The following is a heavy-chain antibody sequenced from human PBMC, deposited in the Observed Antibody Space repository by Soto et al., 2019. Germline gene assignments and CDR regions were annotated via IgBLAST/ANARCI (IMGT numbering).Heavy chain of an antibody. Sequence: QVQLRESGPGLVKPSQTLSLTCTVSGGSISSGGYYWSWIRQHPGKGLEWIGYIYYSGSTYYNPSLKSRVTISVDTSKNQFSLKLSSGTAADTAVYYCARRVIYYDDSTMGIGSFDIWGQGTMVTVSS. CDR1: GGSISSGGYY. CDR2: IYYSGST. J-gene: IGHJ3*02. D-gene: IGHD3-22*01. V-gene: IGHV4-31*03. CDR3: ARRVIYYDDSTMGIGSFDI.